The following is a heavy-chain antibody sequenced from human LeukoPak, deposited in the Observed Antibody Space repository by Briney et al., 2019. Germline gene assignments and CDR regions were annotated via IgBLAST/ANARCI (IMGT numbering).Heavy chain of an antibody. V-gene: IGHV1-2*02. J-gene: IGHJ5*02. D-gene: IGHD3-3*01. CDR3: ARDLAEIRFLEWLPSHWFDP. CDR1: GYTYTGYY. CDR2: INPNSGGT. Sequence: ASVKVSCKASGYTYTGYYMHWVRQAPGQGLEWMGWINPNSGGTNNAQKFQGRVTMTRDTSISTAYMELSRLRSDDTAVYYCARDLAEIRFLEWLPSHWFDPWGQGTLVTVSS.